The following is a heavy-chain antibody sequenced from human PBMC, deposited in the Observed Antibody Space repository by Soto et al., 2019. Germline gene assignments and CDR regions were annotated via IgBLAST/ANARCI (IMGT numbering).Heavy chain of an antibody. CDR2: IISVFDKA. Sequence: QVQLVQSGADVKKPGSSVKVSCKTYGGPFGSSASSWVRQAPSQGLAWMGEIISVFDKANYAQNCQGRLTITADEPTGTEFMQLSSLRSDDADVYFCDRLRRDWGDAFDLWGLGTFVNV. CDR1: GGPFGSSA. CDR3: DRLRRDWGDAFDL. V-gene: IGHV1-69*01. J-gene: IGHJ3*01. D-gene: IGHD3-16*01.